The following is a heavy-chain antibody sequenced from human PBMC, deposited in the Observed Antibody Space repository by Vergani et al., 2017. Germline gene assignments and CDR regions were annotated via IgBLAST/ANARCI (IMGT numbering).Heavy chain of an antibody. V-gene: IGHV1-2*02. CDR1: GYTFTGYY. CDR3: ASWSSCSSTSCRWGYYYYYTDV. Sequence: QVQLVQSGAEVKKPGASVKVSCKASGYTFTGYYMHWVRQAPGQGLEWMGWINPNSGGTNYAQKFQGRVTMTRDTSISTAYMELSRLRSDDTAVYYCASWSSCSSTSCRWGYYYYYTDVWGKGTTVTVSS. D-gene: IGHD2-2*01. J-gene: IGHJ6*03. CDR2: INPNSGGT.